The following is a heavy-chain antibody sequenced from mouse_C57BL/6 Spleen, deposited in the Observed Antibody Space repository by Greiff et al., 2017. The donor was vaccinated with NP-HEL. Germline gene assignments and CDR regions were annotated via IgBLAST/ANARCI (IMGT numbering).Heavy chain of an antibody. CDR2: IWSGGST. J-gene: IGHJ2*01. D-gene: IGHD2-4*01. CDR3: ARIYYDSFDY. CDR1: GFSLTSYG. Sequence: QVQLKQSGPGLVQPSQSLSITCTVSGFSLTSYGVHWVRQSPGKGLEWLGVIWSGGSTDYNAAFISRLSISKDNSKSQVFFKMNSLQADDTAIYYCARIYYDSFDYWGQGTTLTVSS. V-gene: IGHV2-2*01.